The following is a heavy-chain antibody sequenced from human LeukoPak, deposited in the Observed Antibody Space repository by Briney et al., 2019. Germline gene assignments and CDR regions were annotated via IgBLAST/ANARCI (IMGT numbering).Heavy chain of an antibody. CDR1: GYTFTSYD. CDR3: ARGREVLRYFDWLNDAFDI. J-gene: IGHJ3*02. Sequence: APVKVSCKASGYTFTSYDINWVRQATGQGLEWMGWMNPNSGNTGYAQKFQGRVTMTRNTSISTAYMELSSLRSEDTAVYYCARGREVLRYFDWLNDAFDIWGQGTMVTVSS. D-gene: IGHD3-9*01. CDR2: MNPNSGNT. V-gene: IGHV1-8*01.